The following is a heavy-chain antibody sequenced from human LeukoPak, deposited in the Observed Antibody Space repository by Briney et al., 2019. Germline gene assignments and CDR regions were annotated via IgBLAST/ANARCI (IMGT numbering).Heavy chain of an antibody. CDR1: GYSISSPYY. J-gene: IGHJ4*02. CDR3: ARAVAGSFYFDY. D-gene: IGHD6-19*01. CDR2: IYHNGRT. Sequence: SETLSLTCSVSGYSISSPYYWGWIRQAPGKGLEWIGNIYHNGRTYSNPSLKSRVTISVDTSKNQFSLRLTSVTAADTAVYYCARAVAGSFYFDYWGQGTLVTVSS. V-gene: IGHV4-38-2*02.